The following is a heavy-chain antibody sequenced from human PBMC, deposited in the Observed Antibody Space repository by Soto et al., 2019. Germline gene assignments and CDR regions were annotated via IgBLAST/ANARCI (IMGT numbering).Heavy chain of an antibody. V-gene: IGHV4-39*01. Sequence: QLQLQESGPGLVKPSETLSLTCTVSGGSISSSSYYWGWIRQPPGKGLEWIGSIYYSGSTYYNPSLKSRVTISVDTSKNQFSLKLSSVTAADTAVYYCASYYCSGGSCHWDIWGQGTMVTVSS. D-gene: IGHD2-15*01. CDR3: ASYYCSGGSCHWDI. CDR2: IYYSGST. CDR1: GGSISSSSYY. J-gene: IGHJ3*02.